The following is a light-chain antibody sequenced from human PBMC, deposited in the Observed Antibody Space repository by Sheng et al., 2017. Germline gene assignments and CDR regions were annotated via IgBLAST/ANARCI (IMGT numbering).Light chain of an antibody. CDR2: QAS. V-gene: IGKV1-5*03. CDR3: QQYHISSRT. J-gene: IGKJ1*01. Sequence: DIQMTQSPSTLSASIGDRVTITCRASQSVTSWLAWYQQKPGKAPKLLIYQASSLESGVPSRFSGSGSGTEFTLTISSLQPDDFATYFCQQYHISSRTFGQGTEGGNQT. CDR1: QSVTSW.